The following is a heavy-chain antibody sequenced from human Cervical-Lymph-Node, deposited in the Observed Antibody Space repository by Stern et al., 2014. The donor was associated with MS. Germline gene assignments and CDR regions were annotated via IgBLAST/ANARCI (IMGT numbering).Heavy chain of an antibody. CDR2: VHYRGST. CDR3: TRVFGGFADY. Sequence: QVQLQESGPGLVKPSDTLSLICTVTGDSISSYFWGWIRQPPGKGLEWIGNVHYRGSTNYNPSLKSRVAISFDTSKTQFSLSLTSVTAADTAVYFCTRVFGGFADYWGQGTLVTVSS. CDR1: GDSISSYF. J-gene: IGHJ4*02. V-gene: IGHV4-59*07. D-gene: IGHD3-10*02.